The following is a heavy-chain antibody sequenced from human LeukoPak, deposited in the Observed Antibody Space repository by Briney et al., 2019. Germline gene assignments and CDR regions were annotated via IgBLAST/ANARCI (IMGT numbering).Heavy chain of an antibody. V-gene: IGHV2-5*01. CDR1: GFSLSTSGVG. D-gene: IGHD1-1*01. Sequence: SGPTLVNPTQTLTLTCTFSGFSLSTSGVGVGWIRQPPGKALGWLALIYWNDDKSYSPSLKSRLTITKDTSKNQVVLTMANMDPVDTATYYCAHRIRQLVGHYYYYYMDAWGKGTTVTVSS. J-gene: IGHJ6*03. CDR3: AHRIRQLVGHYYYYYMDA. CDR2: IYWNDDK.